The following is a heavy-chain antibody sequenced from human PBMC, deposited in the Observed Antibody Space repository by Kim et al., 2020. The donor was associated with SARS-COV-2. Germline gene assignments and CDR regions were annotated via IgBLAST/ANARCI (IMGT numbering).Heavy chain of an antibody. Sequence: GGSLRLSCAASGFTFNGYSMSWVRQAPGKGLEWVSNIRDGSRAVYYADSVRGRFTISRDDANNSLYLQMNSLRDEDTAVYYCARESDGSFLRYWGQGTLVTVSS. D-gene: IGHD1-26*01. V-gene: IGHV3-48*02. CDR1: GFTFNGYS. CDR3: ARESDGSFLRY. J-gene: IGHJ4*02. CDR2: IRDGSRAV.